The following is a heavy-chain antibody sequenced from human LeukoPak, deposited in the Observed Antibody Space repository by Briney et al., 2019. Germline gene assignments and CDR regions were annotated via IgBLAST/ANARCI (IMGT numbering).Heavy chain of an antibody. Sequence: SETLSLTCTVSGASINTSNFYWAWIRQHPGKGLESIGSIHYTGRTYSSASLNSRVTISVDTSKNQFSLKLTSVTVADTAVYFRARQGSMTRGGYWLDPWGQGTLVIVSS. D-gene: IGHD3-10*01. CDR3: ARQGSMTRGGYWLDP. J-gene: IGHJ5*02. CDR1: GASINTSNFY. V-gene: IGHV4-39*01. CDR2: IHYTGRT.